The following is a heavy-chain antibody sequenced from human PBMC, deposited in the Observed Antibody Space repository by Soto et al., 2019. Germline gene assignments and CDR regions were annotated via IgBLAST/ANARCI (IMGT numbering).Heavy chain of an antibody. CDR2: ISGSGAST. CDR3: AKHRGGTVVTTSDS. CDR1: GFTFSSYA. D-gene: IGHD2-15*01. J-gene: IGHJ4*02. Sequence: EVQVLESGGDLVQPGGSLRLSCAASGFTFSSYAMSWVRQAPGKGLEWVSGISGSGASTNYVDAVTGRFTISRDNTKNTLYLQMDSLRAEDTAVYYCAKHRGGTVVTTSDSWGQGTLVTVSS. V-gene: IGHV3-23*01.